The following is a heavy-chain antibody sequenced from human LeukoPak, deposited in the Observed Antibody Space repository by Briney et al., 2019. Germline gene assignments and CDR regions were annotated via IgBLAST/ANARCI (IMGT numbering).Heavy chain of an antibody. CDR2: IYYSGIT. CDR3: ARELYTNHDLLWFDP. V-gene: IGHV4-39*02. J-gene: IGHJ5*02. D-gene: IGHD4-11*01. CDR1: GSSISSSSYH. Sequence: PSETLSLTCTVSGSSISSSSYHWGWVRQPPGKGLEWIGSIYYSGITYINPSLKSRVTISVDTSKNHFSLRLSSVTATDTAVYYCARELYTNHDLLWFDPWGQGTLVTVSS.